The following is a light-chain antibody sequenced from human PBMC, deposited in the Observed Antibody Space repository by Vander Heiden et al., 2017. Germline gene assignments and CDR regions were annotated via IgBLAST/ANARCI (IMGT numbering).Light chain of an antibody. V-gene: IGKV1-27*01. CDR1: QGISNY. CDR3: QKYNSDQAFT. Sequence: DIQMTQSPSSLSASVGDRVTITCRASQGISNYLAWYQQKPGKGPKLLIYAASTLQSGVPSRFSGSGYGTDITLTISSLQPEDVATYYCQKYNSDQAFTFGHGTKVDIK. CDR2: AAS. J-gene: IGKJ3*01.